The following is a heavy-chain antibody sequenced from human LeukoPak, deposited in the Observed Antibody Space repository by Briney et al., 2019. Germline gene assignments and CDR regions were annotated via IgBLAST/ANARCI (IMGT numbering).Heavy chain of an antibody. V-gene: IGHV3-30*18. J-gene: IGHJ4*02. Sequence: GRSLRLSCAAPGFTFSSYGMHWVRQAPGKGLEWVAVISYDGSNKYYADSVKGRFTISRDNSKNTLYLQMNSLRAEDTAVYYCAKAVVAVGAFDYWGQGTLVTVSS. D-gene: IGHD2-15*01. CDR3: AKAVVAVGAFDY. CDR2: ISYDGSNK. CDR1: GFTFSSYG.